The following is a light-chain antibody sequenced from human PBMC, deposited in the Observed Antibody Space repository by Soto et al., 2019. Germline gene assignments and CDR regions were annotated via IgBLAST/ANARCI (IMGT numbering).Light chain of an antibody. V-gene: IGKV3-15*01. CDR2: GAS. Sequence: VMTQSPVTLSVSPGERVTLSCRASQTVGNSLAWYQQKPGQAPRLVIYGASTRVTGIPARFSGGGSRTEFTLTISSLQSEDFAVYYCQQYNHWLWTFGQGTNVEI. CDR1: QTVGNS. J-gene: IGKJ1*01. CDR3: QQYNHWLWT.